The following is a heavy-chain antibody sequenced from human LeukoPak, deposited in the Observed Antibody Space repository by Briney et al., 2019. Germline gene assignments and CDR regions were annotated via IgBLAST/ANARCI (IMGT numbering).Heavy chain of an antibody. CDR2: INHSGST. Sequence: SETLSLTCTVSGGSISSSSYYWSWIRQPPGKGLEWIGEINHSGSTNYNPSLKSRVTISVDASKNQFSLKLSSVTAADTAVYYCARDYQYIAARFRGRRYYFDYWGQGTLVTVSS. D-gene: IGHD6-6*01. V-gene: IGHV4-39*07. CDR1: GGSISSSSYY. J-gene: IGHJ4*02. CDR3: ARDYQYIAARFRGRRYYFDY.